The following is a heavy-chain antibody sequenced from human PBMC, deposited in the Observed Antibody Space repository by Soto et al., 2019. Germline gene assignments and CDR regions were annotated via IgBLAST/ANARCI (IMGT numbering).Heavy chain of an antibody. J-gene: IGHJ3*01. CDR3: ARGAFDV. CDR2: IGVADDT. V-gene: IGHV3-13*01. Sequence: EVQLVESGGGLIQPGGSLRLSCAASGFTFSSYDMHWVRQTPGEGLEWVSAIGVADDTYYPDSVKGRFTISRENAKNSLYLHINSLRAGDTAVYYCARGAFDVWGQGTMVTVSS. CDR1: GFTFSSYD.